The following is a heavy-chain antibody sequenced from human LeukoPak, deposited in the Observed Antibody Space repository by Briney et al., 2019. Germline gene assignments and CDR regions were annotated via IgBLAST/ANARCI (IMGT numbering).Heavy chain of an antibody. CDR2: INPSGGST. CDR1: GYTFTSYY. D-gene: IGHD6-19*01. V-gene: IGHV1-46*01. Sequence: GASVKVSCKASGYTFTSYYMHWVRQAPGQGLEWMGIINPSGGSTSYAQKFQGRVTMTRDTSTSTVYMELSSLRSEDTAAYYCARAVAGTDAFDIWGQGTMVTVSS. J-gene: IGHJ3*02. CDR3: ARAVAGTDAFDI.